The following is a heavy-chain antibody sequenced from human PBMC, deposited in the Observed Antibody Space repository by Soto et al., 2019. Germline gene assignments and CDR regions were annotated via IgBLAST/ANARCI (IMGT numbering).Heavy chain of an antibody. V-gene: IGHV4-31*03. CDR3: ARAVPEGIAAHLPTN. Sequence: QVQLQESGPGLVKPSQTLSLTCTVSGGSISSGGYYWSWIRQHPGRGLEWFGYIYYSGSTYYNPSLKTRVTISVDTSKNQFSLKLSSVTAADTAVYYGARAVPEGIAAHLPTNWGQGTLVTVSS. CDR2: IYYSGST. CDR1: GGSISSGGYY. J-gene: IGHJ4*02. D-gene: IGHD6-13*01.